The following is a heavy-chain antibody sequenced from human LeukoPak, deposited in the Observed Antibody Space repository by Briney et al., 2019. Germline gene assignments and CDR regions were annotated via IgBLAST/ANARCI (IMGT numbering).Heavy chain of an antibody. D-gene: IGHD1-7*01. J-gene: IGHJ5*02. CDR2: ISYGGST. CDR3: ARGGTGTTLPYNWFDP. Sequence: TLSLTCSVSGGSISSGDHYWSWIRPLPGKGLECIGYISYGGSTFYNPSLKSRVTISVDTSKNQFSLKLSSVTAADTAVYYCARGGTGTTLPYNWFDPWGQGTLVTVSS. V-gene: IGHV4-31*03. CDR1: GGSISSGDHY.